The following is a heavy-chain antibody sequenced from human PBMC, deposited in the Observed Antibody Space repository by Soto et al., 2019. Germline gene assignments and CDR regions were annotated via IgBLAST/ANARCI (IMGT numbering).Heavy chain of an antibody. V-gene: IGHV4-34*01. CDR3: ARGRGSNVGY. CDR1: GGSFSGYY. J-gene: IGHJ4*02. Sequence: QVQLQQWGAGLLKPSETLSLTCAVYGGSFSGYYWSWIRQPPGKGLEWIGEINHSGSTNYNPSLKSRVTISVDTSKNQCSLKLSSVTAADTAVYYCARGRGSNVGYWGQGTLVTVSS. D-gene: IGHD1-26*01. CDR2: INHSGST.